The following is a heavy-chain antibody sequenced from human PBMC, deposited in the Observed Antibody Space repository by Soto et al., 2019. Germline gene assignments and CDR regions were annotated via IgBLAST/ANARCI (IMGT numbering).Heavy chain of an antibody. CDR1: GGSFSGYY. D-gene: IGHD5-18*01. J-gene: IGHJ5*02. CDR2: INHSGST. V-gene: IGHV4-34*01. Sequence: SETLSLTCAVYGGSFSGYYWSWIRQPPGKGLEWIGEINHSGSTNYNPSLKSRVTISVDTSKNQFSLKLSSVTAADTAVYYCARNRRIQLWLSWFDPWGQGTLVTVSP. CDR3: ARNRRIQLWLSWFDP.